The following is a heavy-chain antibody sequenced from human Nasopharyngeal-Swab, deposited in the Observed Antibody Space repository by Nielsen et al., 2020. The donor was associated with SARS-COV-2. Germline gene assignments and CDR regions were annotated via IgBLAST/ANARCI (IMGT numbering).Heavy chain of an antibody. J-gene: IGHJ4*02. CDR2: ISAYNGNT. D-gene: IGHD3-3*01. CDR3: ARDTYDFWSGYYDTFSYFDY. CDR1: GYTFTSYG. Sequence: ASVQVSCKASGYTFTSYGIIWVRQAPGQGLEWMGWISAYNGNTNYAQKLQGRVTMTTDTSTSTAYMELRSLRSDDTAVYYCARDTYDFWSGYYDTFSYFDYWGQGTLVTVSS. V-gene: IGHV1-18*01.